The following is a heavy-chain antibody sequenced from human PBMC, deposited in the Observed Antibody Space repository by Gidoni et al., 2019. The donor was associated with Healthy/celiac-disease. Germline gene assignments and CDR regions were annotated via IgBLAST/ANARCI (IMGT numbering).Heavy chain of an antibody. CDR1: GFTFSSYA. V-gene: IGHV3-23*01. CDR2: ISGSGGST. J-gene: IGHJ4*02. CDR3: AKAQRYCSSTSCLYYFDY. Sequence: EVQLLASGGGLVQPGGSLRLSCAASGFTFSSYAMSWVRQAPGEGLEWVSAISGSGGSTYYADSVKGRFTISRDNSKNTLYLQMNSLRAEDTAVYYCAKAQRYCSSTSCLYYFDYWGQGTLVTVSS. D-gene: IGHD2-2*01.